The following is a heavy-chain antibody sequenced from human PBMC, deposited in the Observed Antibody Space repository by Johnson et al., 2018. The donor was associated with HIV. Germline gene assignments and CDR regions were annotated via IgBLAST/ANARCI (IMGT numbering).Heavy chain of an antibody. D-gene: IGHD1-26*01. CDR3: AKDRYIKGASTAFDI. CDR1: GFTLSTYG. CDR2: ISYDGSNK. J-gene: IGHJ3*02. Sequence: QVQLVESGGGVVQPGRSLRLSCAASGFTLSTYGMHWVRQAPGKGLEWVAVISYDGSNKYYADYVKGRFTTSRDNSKKTLYLQMNILRSEDTAVYYCAKDRYIKGASTAFDIWGQGTMVTVSS. V-gene: IGHV3-30*18.